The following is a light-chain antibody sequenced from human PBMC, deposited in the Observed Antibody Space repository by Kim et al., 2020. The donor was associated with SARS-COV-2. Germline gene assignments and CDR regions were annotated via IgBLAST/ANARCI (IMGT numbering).Light chain of an antibody. Sequence: SLSPGERATPSSGAMRSVSSYLAWYQQKPGQAPRLLIYDASNRATGIPARFSGSGSGTDFTLTISSLEPEDFAVYYCQQHSSWPLTFGGGTKLEI. J-gene: IGKJ4*01. CDR2: DAS. CDR1: RSVSSY. V-gene: IGKV3-11*01. CDR3: QQHSSWPLT.